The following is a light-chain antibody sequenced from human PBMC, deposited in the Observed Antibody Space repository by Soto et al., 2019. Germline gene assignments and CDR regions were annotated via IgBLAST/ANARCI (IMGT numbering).Light chain of an antibody. CDR2: EVT. CDR3: NSYTNSSAVV. J-gene: IGLJ2*01. CDR1: RDDIGAYDY. V-gene: IGLV2-14*01. Sequence: QSVLTQPASVSGSPGQSITIYCAGTRDDIGAYDYVSWYQQHPGNAPKLLVYEVTNRPSGVSDRFSGSKSGNTASLTISGLQAEDEADYYCNSYTNSSAVVFGGGTKLTVL.